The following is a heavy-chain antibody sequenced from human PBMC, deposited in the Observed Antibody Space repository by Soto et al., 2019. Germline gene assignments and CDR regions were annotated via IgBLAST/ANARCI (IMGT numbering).Heavy chain of an antibody. D-gene: IGHD6-19*01. CDR2: IDNDGSSR. Sequence: EVQLVESGGGLVQPGGSPRLSCAASGFTFSSNWMHWVRQGRGKGLVWVSRIDNDGSSRDYADSVKGRFTISRDNAKNTLYLELSSLRAEDTAVYYCATGSGWYSPDYWGQGTLVTVSS. J-gene: IGHJ4*02. CDR3: ATGSGWYSPDY. V-gene: IGHV3-74*01. CDR1: GFTFSSNW.